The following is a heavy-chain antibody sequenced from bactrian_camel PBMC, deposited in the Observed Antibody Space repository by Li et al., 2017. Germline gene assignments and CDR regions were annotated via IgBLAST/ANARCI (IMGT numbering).Heavy chain of an antibody. CDR3: AVGGYGGSWSFSY. D-gene: IGHD6*01. V-gene: IGHV3S1*01. J-gene: IGHJ4*01. CDR2: INSSGRST. CDR1: GFAFSKYG. Sequence: HVQLVESGGGLVQPGGSLRLSCVASGFAFSKYGMIWVRQAPGKGLEWVSDINSSGRSTNYADSVKGRFTISRDNAKNTLYLQLNSLTREDSAMYYCAVGGYGGSWSFSYWGQGTQVTVS.